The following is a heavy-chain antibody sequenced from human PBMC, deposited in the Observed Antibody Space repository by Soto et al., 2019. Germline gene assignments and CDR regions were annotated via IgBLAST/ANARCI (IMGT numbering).Heavy chain of an antibody. Sequence: QVKLVESGGAEVQPGQSLRLSCAASGFTFSSYTFHWVRQAPGKGLEWVAVVSYDGRQKFHADSVQGRFTISRDDFKNTMFLQMGSLRVEDTAVYYCARGLRDFDLRLPFGYWGQGTLVTVSS. CDR2: VSYDGRQK. D-gene: IGHD3-9*01. J-gene: IGHJ4*02. CDR3: ARGLRDFDLRLPFGY. V-gene: IGHV3-30*04. CDR1: GFTFSSYT.